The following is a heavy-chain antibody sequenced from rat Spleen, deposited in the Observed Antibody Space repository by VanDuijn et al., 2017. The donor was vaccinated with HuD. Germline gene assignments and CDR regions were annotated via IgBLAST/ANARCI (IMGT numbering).Heavy chain of an antibody. CDR3: AKSQTYTDHYFDY. V-gene: IGHV5-20*01. J-gene: IGHJ2*01. CDR1: GFTFSDYY. D-gene: IGHD1-6*01. Sequence: EVQLVESDGGLVQPGRSLKLSCAASGFTFSDYYMAWVRQAPTKGLEWVASISYDGGSTYYRDSVKGRFTISRDNAKSTLYLQMESLRSEDTATYYCAKSQTYTDHYFDYWGQGVMVTVSS. CDR2: ISYDGGST.